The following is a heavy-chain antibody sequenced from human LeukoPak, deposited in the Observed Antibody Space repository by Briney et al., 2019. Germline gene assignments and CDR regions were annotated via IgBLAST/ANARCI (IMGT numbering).Heavy chain of an antibody. J-gene: IGHJ4*02. CDR2: INHSGST. Sequence: PSETLSLTCAVSGGSFSGYYWSWIRQPPGKGLEWIGEINHSGSTNYNPSLKSRVTISVDTSKNQFSLKLSSVTAADTAVYYCARGLRPTFYRGHDYWGQGTLVTVSS. CDR1: GGSFSGYY. CDR3: ARGLRPTFYRGHDY. V-gene: IGHV4-34*01. D-gene: IGHD3-9*01.